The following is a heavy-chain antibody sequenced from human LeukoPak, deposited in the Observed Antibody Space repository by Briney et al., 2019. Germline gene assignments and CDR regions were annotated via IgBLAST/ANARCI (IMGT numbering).Heavy chain of an antibody. J-gene: IGHJ5*02. Sequence: GGSLRLSCAASGFTFSSYSMNWVRQAPGKGLEWVSSISSSSSYIYYADSVKGRFTISRDNAKNSLYLQMNSLRAEDTAVYYCARDSYSGSYYSWFDPWGQGILVTVSS. D-gene: IGHD1-26*01. CDR3: ARDSYSGSYYSWFDP. CDR1: GFTFSSYS. V-gene: IGHV3-21*01. CDR2: ISSSSSYI.